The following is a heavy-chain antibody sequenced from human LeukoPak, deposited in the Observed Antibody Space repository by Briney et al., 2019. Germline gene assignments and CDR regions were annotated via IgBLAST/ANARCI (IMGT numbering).Heavy chain of an antibody. J-gene: IGHJ6*02. V-gene: IGHV3-9*01. CDR3: AKDRGEVHYYGMDV. CDR1: GFTFDDYA. D-gene: IGHD3-10*01. CDR2: ISWNSGSI. Sequence: GGSLRLSCAASGFTFDDYAMHWVRQAPGKGLEWVSGISWNSGSIGYADPVKGRFTISRDNAKNSLYLQMNSLRAEDTALYYCAKDRGEVHYYGMDVWGQGTTVTASS.